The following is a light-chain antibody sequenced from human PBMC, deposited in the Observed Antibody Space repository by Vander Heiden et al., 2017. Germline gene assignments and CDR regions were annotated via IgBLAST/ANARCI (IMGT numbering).Light chain of an antibody. J-gene: IGLJ3*02. CDR2: DVS. CDR3: CSHAGIHTWV. V-gene: IGLV2-11*01. Sequence: QSALTQPRSVSGSPGQSVTISCTGTSTDVGGSNYVSWYQQHPGKAPKLMIYDVSKRPSGVPDLVSGAKSGNTASLTISGLQAEDEADYHCCSHAGIHTWVGGGVTKLTVL. CDR1: STDVGGSNY.